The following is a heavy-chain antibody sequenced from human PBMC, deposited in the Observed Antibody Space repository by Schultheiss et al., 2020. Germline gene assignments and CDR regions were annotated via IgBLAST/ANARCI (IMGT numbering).Heavy chain of an antibody. CDR1: GYTFTGYY. D-gene: IGHD3-16*02. J-gene: IGHJ5*02. CDR2: INPNSGGT. Sequence: VKVSCKAFGYTFTGYYMHWVRQAPGQGLEWMGWINPNSGGTNYAQKFQGWVTMTRDTSISTAYMELSRLRSDDTAVYYCARTKSLYNWFDPWGPGTLVTVAS. V-gene: IGHV1-2*04. CDR3: ARTKSLYNWFDP.